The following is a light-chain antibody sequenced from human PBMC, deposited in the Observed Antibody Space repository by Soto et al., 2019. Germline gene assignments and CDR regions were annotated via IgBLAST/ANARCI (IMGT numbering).Light chain of an antibody. CDR2: EVS. CDR3: SSYTSSITLL. J-gene: IGLJ2*01. CDR1: SSDVGSYDY. V-gene: IGLV2-14*01. Sequence: QSVLTQPASVSGSPGQSITISCTGTSSDVGSYDYVSWYQQHPGKAPRLMMYEVSNRPSGVSTRFSGSKSGNTASLTISGLQPEDEADYYCSSYTSSITLLFGGGTKLTVL.